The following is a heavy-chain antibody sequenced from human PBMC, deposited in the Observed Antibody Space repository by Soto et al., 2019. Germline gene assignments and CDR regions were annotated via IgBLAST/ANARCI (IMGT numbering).Heavy chain of an antibody. Sequence: SETLSLTCDASGDSISSGGYSWNWIRQPPGKGLEWIGNIYQSGTTDYNPSLRSRVTISVDRSKNQFSLKLSSVTAADTAVYYCARDNRSGYYFDYWGQGTLVTVSS. CDR1: GDSISSGGYS. CDR2: IYQSGTT. J-gene: IGHJ4*02. CDR3: ARDNRSGYYFDY. D-gene: IGHD3-22*01. V-gene: IGHV4-30-2*01.